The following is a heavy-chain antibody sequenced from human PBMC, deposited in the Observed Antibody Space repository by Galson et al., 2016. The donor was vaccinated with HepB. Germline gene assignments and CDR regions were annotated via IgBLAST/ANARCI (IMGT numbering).Heavy chain of an antibody. J-gene: IGHJ4*02. Sequence: SLRLSCAASGFTFSSYGMHWVRQAPGKGLEWVAVIWYDGGNKYYADSVKGRFTISRDNSKNTLYLQMNSLRTEDTAVYYCVRGHPTAFYYDGSGYSSGDNWGQGTLVTVSS. V-gene: IGHV3-33*01. D-gene: IGHD3-22*01. CDR1: GFTFSSYG. CDR2: IWYDGGNK. CDR3: VRGHPTAFYYDGSGYSSGDN.